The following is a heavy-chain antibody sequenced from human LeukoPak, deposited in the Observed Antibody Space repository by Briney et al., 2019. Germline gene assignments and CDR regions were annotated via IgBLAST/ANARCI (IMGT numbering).Heavy chain of an antibody. D-gene: IGHD1-26*01. J-gene: IGHJ4*02. CDR1: GGSISSHY. Sequence: PSETLSLTCTVSGGSISSHYWSWTRQPPGKGLEWIGYIHYSGSTNYNPSLKSRVIISVDMSKNKFSLKLSSVTAADTAAYYCAREGAGAHYFDYWGQGTLVTVSS. CDR2: IHYSGST. V-gene: IGHV4-59*11. CDR3: AREGAGAHYFDY.